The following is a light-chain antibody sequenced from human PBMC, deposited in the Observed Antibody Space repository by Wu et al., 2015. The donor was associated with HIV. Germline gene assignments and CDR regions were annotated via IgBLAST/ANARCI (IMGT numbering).Light chain of an antibody. CDR3: QQYNNWPLLGT. CDR2: GAS. Sequence: EIVMTQSPATLSVSPGERATLSCRASQSVSSNLAWYQQKPGQAPRLLIYGASTRATGIPARFSGSGSGTEFTLTISSLQSEDFAVYYCQQYNNWPLLGTFGGGTKVE. CDR1: QSVSSN. V-gene: IGKV3-15*01. J-gene: IGKJ4*01.